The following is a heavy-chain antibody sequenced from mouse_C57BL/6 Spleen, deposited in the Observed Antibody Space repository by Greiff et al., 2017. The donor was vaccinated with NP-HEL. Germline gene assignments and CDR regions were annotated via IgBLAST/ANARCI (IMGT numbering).Heavy chain of an antibody. Sequence: EVQLVESGGGLVQPGGSLKLSCAASGFTFSDYYMYWVRQTPEKRLEWVAYISNGGGSTYYPDTVKGRFTISRDNAKNTLYLQMSRLKSEDTAMYYCARQDDGYYYFDYWGQGTTLTVSA. CDR3: ARQDDGYYYFDY. J-gene: IGHJ2*01. V-gene: IGHV5-12*01. CDR1: GFTFSDYY. D-gene: IGHD2-3*01. CDR2: ISNGGGST.